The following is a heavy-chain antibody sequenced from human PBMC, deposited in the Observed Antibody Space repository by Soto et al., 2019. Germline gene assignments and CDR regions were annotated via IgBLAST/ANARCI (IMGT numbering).Heavy chain of an antibody. Sequence: EVQLVESGGGLVKPGGSLRLSCAASGFTFSSYSMNWVRQAPGKGLEWVSSISSSSSYIYYADSVKGRFTISRDNAKNSLYLQMNSLSAEDTAVYYCARYYDFWSGHKNGAFDIWGQGTMVTVSS. D-gene: IGHD3-3*01. V-gene: IGHV3-21*01. CDR1: GFTFSSYS. CDR2: ISSSSSYI. J-gene: IGHJ3*02. CDR3: ARYYDFWSGHKNGAFDI.